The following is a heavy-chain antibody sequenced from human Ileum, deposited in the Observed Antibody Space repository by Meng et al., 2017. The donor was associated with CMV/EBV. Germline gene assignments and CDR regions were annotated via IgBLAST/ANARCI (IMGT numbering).Heavy chain of an antibody. CDR2: IYSGGAT. Sequence: GESLKISCAASGFTVSNDYMSWVRQAPGKGLEWVSVIYSGGATYYADSVQGRFTISRDNSKNTLDLQMNSLRVEDTAVYYCARGYYDFWSGYYTVGWFDPWGQGTLVNVSS. CDR3: ARGYYDFWSGYYTVGWFDP. J-gene: IGHJ5*02. V-gene: IGHV3-53*01. D-gene: IGHD3-3*01. CDR1: GFTVSNDY.